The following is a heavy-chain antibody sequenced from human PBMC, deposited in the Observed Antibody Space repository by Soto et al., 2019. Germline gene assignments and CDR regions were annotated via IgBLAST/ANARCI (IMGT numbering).Heavy chain of an antibody. CDR1: GFTFSDYY. Sequence: QVQLVESGGGLVKPGGSLRLSCAASGFTFSDYYMNWVRQAPGKGLEWVSCIRSISSYTNYADSVKGRFTISRDNAKNPLYLRLNGLRAEDTAVYYCAREFSGGSPHGAFDIWGQGTMVTVSS. CDR2: IRSISSYT. CDR3: AREFSGGSPHGAFDI. J-gene: IGHJ3*02. V-gene: IGHV3-11*06. D-gene: IGHD2-15*01.